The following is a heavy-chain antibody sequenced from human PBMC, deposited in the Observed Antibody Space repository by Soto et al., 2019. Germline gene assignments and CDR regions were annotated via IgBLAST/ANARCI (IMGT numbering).Heavy chain of an antibody. D-gene: IGHD5-18*01. CDR2: ISSSSSYT. Sequence: QVQLVESGGGLVKPGGSLRLSCAASGFTFSDYYMSWIRQAPGNGLEWVSYISSSSSYTNYADSVKGRFTISRDNAKNSLDRQTNSLRAEETAVYYCARACGDSYYYYGMDVWGKGTTVTVSS. V-gene: IGHV3-11*06. CDR1: GFTFSDYY. CDR3: ARACGDSYYYYGMDV. J-gene: IGHJ6*04.